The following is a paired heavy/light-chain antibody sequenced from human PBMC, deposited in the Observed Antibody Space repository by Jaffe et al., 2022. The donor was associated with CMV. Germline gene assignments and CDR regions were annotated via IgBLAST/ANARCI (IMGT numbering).Light chain of an antibody. V-gene: IGKV1-39*01. CDR2: AAS. J-gene: IGKJ1*01. CDR1: RNIRPY. Sequence: DIQVTQSPSSLSASVGDRVTITCRASRNIRPYLNWYQQKPGKVPKLLIYAASTLQSGVPSRFSGSGSGTDFSLTINSLQPEDFATYYCQQSYISPRTFGQGTKVEMK. CDR3: QQSYISPRT.
Heavy chain of an antibody. CDR1: GYTFTTYG. CDR3: ARVFYDDSPLDY. CDR2: INPYNANR. J-gene: IGHJ4*02. D-gene: IGHD3-3*01. V-gene: IGHV1-18*01. Sequence: QVQLVQSGAEVKKPGASVKVSCKTSGYTFTTYGVSWVRQAPGQGLEWMGWINPYNANRDYARNFQDRITLTTDTSTSTAYMELGSLRSDDTAVYYCARVFYDDSPLDYWGQGTLVTVSS.